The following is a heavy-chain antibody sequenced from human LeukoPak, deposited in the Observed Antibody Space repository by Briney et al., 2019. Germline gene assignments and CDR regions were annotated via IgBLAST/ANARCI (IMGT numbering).Heavy chain of an antibody. CDR3: ARGGSGSYYLFDY. CDR1: GGTFSSYA. J-gene: IGHJ4*02. D-gene: IGHD3-10*01. Sequence: SVKVSCKASGGTFSSYAISWVRQAPGQGLEWMGGIIPIFGTANYAQKFQGRVTITADESTSTAYMELSSLRSEDTAVYYCARGGSGSYYLFDYWGQGTLVTVSS. CDR2: IIPIFGTA. V-gene: IGHV1-69*13.